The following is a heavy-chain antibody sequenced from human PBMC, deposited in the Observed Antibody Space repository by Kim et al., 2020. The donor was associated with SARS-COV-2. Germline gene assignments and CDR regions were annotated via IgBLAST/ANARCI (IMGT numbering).Heavy chain of an antibody. CDR2: INHSGST. CDR1: GGSFSGYY. D-gene: IGHD5-18*01. V-gene: IGHV4-34*01. J-gene: IGHJ4*01. Sequence: SETLSLTCAVYGGSFSGYYWSWIRQPPGKGLEWIGEINHSGSTNYNPSLKSRVTISVDTSKNQFSLKLSSVTAADTAVYYCARGDRGYSYGYRYYFDYWG. CDR3: ARGDRGYSYGYRYYFDY.